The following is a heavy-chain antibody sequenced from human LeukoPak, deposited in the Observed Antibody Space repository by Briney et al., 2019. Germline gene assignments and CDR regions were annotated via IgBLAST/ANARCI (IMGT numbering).Heavy chain of an antibody. J-gene: IGHJ4*02. D-gene: IGHD4-17*01. CDR2: IKEDGSER. CDR1: AFIFSGHW. Sequence: GGSLRLSCEGSAFIFSGHWMNWVRQTPGKGLEWVASIKEDGSERQYVDSVRGRFSISRDNTKGSLFLQLNSLRAEDTAVYYCARADGDSWGQFDYWGQGILVTVSS. V-gene: IGHV3-7*03. CDR3: ARADGDSWGQFDY.